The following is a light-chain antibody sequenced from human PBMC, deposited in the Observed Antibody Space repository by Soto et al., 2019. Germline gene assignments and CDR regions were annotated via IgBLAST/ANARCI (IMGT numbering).Light chain of an antibody. CDR1: QSVSSH. Sequence: EIVLTQSPATLSLSPGEGATVSCRASQSVSSHLAWYQQKRGQAPRLLIYDASSRASGIPARFSGSGSGTDFTLTISRLEPEDFAVFYCQHYDSLPITFGQGTRLEIK. CDR2: DAS. J-gene: IGKJ5*01. V-gene: IGKV3-11*01. CDR3: QHYDSLPIT.